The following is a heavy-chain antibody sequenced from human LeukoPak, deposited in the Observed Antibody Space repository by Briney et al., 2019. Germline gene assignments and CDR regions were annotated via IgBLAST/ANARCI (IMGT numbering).Heavy chain of an antibody. Sequence: SETLSLTCTVSGGSISSSSYYWGWIRQPPGKGLEWIGSIYYSGSTYYNPSLKSRVTISVDTSKNQFSLKLSSVTAADTAVYYCATPMVRGVLVSVWGQGTLVTVSS. CDR3: ATPMVRGVLVSV. J-gene: IGHJ4*02. V-gene: IGHV4-39*01. CDR1: GGSISSSSYY. CDR2: IYYSGST. D-gene: IGHD3-10*01.